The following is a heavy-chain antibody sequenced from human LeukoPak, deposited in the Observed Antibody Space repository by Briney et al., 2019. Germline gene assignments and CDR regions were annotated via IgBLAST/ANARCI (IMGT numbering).Heavy chain of an antibody. Sequence: GGSLRLSCAASGFTFSSYSMNWVRQAPGKGLEWVSYISSSSSTIYYADSVKGRFTISRDNAKNSLYLQMNSLRDEDTAVYYCARETDYYYDSSGYYRLLDYWGQGTLVTVSS. V-gene: IGHV3-48*02. CDR1: GFTFSSYS. D-gene: IGHD3-22*01. CDR3: ARETDYYYDSSGYYRLLDY. J-gene: IGHJ4*02. CDR2: ISSSSSTI.